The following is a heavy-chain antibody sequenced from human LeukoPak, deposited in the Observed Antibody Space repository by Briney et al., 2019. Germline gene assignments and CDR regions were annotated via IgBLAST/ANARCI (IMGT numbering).Heavy chain of an antibody. Sequence: GGSLRLSCAASGFTFSNYAMSWVCQAPGKGLEWVSAISGSGGSTYYADSVKGRFTISRDNSKNTLYLQMNSLRAEDTAVYYCAKSPGYSSSWYSDYWGQGTLVTVSS. CDR3: AKSPGYSSSWYSDY. V-gene: IGHV3-23*01. D-gene: IGHD6-13*01. J-gene: IGHJ4*02. CDR2: ISGSGGST. CDR1: GFTFSNYA.